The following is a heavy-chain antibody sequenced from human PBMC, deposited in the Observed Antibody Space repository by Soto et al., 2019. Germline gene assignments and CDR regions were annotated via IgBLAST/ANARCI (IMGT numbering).Heavy chain of an antibody. V-gene: IGHV1-69*08. J-gene: IGHJ5*02. D-gene: IGHD2-2*03. CDR3: ARDLLDIVVVPAAQGWFDP. Sequence: QVQLVQSGAEVKKPGSSVKVSCKASGGTFSSYTISWVRQAPGQGLEWMGRIIPILGIANYAQKFQGRVTITAVKSTSTACLGLSSLRSEDTAVYYCARDLLDIVVVPAAQGWFDPWGQGTLVTVSS. CDR2: IIPILGIA. CDR1: GGTFSSYT.